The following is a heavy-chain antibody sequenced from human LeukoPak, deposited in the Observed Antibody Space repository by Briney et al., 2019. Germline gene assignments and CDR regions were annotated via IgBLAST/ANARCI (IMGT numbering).Heavy chain of an antibody. J-gene: IGHJ6*03. CDR1: GFTFSGSA. V-gene: IGHV3-73*01. CDR3: TRRGYYYMDV. Sequence: GGSLRLSCAASGFTFSGSAMHWVRQASGKGLEWVGRIRSKANSYATAYAASVKGRFTVSRDDSKNTAYLQMNSLKTEDTAVYYCTRRGYYYMDVWGKGTTVTVSS. CDR2: IRSKANSYAT.